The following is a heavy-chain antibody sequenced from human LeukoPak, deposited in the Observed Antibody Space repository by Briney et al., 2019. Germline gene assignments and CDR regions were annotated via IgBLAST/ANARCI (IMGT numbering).Heavy chain of an antibody. CDR1: GGSIRGFH. J-gene: IGHJ5*02. D-gene: IGHD3-10*01. CDR3: ARGQLGSGMDDP. CDR2: IYYSGNN. V-gene: IGHV4-59*07. Sequence: SDTLSLTCTVSGGSIRGFHWSWLRQPPGKGLEWLGYIYYSGNNKYNPSLKSRVTISVDTSKNQFSLKLSSVTDADTAVYYCARGQLGSGMDDPWGQGTLVTVSS.